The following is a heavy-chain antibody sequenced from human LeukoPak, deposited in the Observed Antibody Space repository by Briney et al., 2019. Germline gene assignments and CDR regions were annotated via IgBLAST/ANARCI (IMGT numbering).Heavy chain of an antibody. CDR3: ARATRGSMLFDY. D-gene: IGHD2-8*01. V-gene: IGHV4-59*01. Sequence: SETLSLSCTVSGGSISSYYWSWIRQPPGKGLEWIGYIYYSGSTNYNPSLKSRVTISVDTSKNQFPLKLSSVTAADTAVYYCARATRGSMLFDYWGQGTLVTVSS. J-gene: IGHJ4*02. CDR1: GGSISSYY. CDR2: IYYSGST.